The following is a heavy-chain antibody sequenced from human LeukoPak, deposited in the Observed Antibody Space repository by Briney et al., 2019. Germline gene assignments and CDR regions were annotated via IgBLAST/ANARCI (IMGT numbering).Heavy chain of an antibody. V-gene: IGHV4-39*01. Sequence: SETLSLTCTVSGGSISSSSYYWGWIRQPPGKGLEWIGSIYYSGSTYYNPSLESRVTISVDTSKNQFSLKLSSVTAADTAVYYCASMTTSRRYFNYWGQGTLVTVSS. J-gene: IGHJ4*02. CDR2: IYYSGST. CDR3: ASMTTSRRYFNY. CDR1: GGSISSSSYY. D-gene: IGHD2-2*01.